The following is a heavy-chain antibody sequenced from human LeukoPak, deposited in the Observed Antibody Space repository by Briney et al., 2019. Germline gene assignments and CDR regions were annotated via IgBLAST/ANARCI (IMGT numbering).Heavy chain of an antibody. D-gene: IGHD2-2*01. CDR1: GYTFSDYY. J-gene: IGHJ5*02. V-gene: IGHV1-2*02. CDR2: INPKTGGA. CDR3: ARGVGTSWFDP. Sequence: GASVKVSCKAYGYTFSDYYLHWVRQAPGQGLEWMGCINPKTGGANFAEKFQGRVTMTRDTSIRTVYMELSRVTYDDTALYYCARGVGTSWFDPWGQGTLVTVSS.